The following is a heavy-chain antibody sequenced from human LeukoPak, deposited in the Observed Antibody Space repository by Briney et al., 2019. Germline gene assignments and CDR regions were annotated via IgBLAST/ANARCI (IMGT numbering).Heavy chain of an antibody. CDR1: GFTFSTYG. J-gene: IGHJ4*02. V-gene: IGHV3-33*06. Sequence: GGSLRLSCAASGFTFSTYGMHWVRQAPGKGLVWVAVIWYDGSNKYYADSVKGRFTISRDNSKNTLYLQMNSLRAEDTAVYYCAKDKIQQLVKWGQGTLVTVSS. CDR3: AKDKIQQLVK. D-gene: IGHD6-13*01. CDR2: IWYDGSNK.